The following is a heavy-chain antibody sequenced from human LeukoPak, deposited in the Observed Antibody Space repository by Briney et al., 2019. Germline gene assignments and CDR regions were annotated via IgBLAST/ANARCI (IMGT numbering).Heavy chain of an antibody. CDR3: ARDLGHYYYSSGYYYDPFDY. CDR2: INPNSGGT. D-gene: IGHD3-22*01. J-gene: IGHJ4*02. V-gene: IGHV1-2*02. Sequence: ASVTVSFTASGYTFTVYYMHWVRQAPGQGLEWMGWINPNSGGTNYAQKFQGRVTMTRDTSISTAYMELSRLRSDDTAVYYCARDLGHYYYSSGYYYDPFDYWGQGTLVTVSS. CDR1: GYTFTVYY.